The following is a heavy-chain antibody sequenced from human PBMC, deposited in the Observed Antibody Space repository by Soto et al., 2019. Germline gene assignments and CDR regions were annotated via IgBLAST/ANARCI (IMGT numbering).Heavy chain of an antibody. D-gene: IGHD2-2*01. CDR1: GFTFSSYG. CDR3: ARGYTSTSTYGYYYYYMDV. CDR2: IWYDGSNK. Sequence: GGSLRLSCAASGFTFSSYGMHWVRQAPGKGLDWVAVIWYDGSNKYYADSVKGRFTISRDNSKNTLYLQMNSLRAEDTAVYYSARGYTSTSTYGYYYYYMDVWGKGTTVTVSS. J-gene: IGHJ6*03. V-gene: IGHV3-33*01.